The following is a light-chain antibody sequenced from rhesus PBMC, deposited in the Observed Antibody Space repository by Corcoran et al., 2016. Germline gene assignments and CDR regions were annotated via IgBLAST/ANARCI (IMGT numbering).Light chain of an antibody. CDR2: RAS. Sequence: DIQMTQSPSSLSASVGDRVTITCRASQVISTWLVWYQQKPGKAPKLLIYRASNLETGVPSRFSGSGSGTDFTLTISSLQPEDFATYYCQQYDNSLMYNFGPGTKVEIK. CDR3: QQYDNSLMYN. CDR1: QVISTW. V-gene: IGKV1-69*01. J-gene: IGKJ2*01.